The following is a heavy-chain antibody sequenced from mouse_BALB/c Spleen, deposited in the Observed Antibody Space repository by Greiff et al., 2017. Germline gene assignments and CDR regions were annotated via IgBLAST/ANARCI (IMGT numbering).Heavy chain of an antibody. CDR1: GYSFTGYY. CDR3: TRGEVASYYSFDY. D-gene: IGHD3-3*01. V-gene: IGHV1-42*01. CDR2: INPSTGGT. Sequence: EVQLQQSGPELVKPGASVKISCKASGYSFTGYYMHWVKQSPGNGLEWIGEINPSTGGTSYNQKFKGKATLTADKSSSTAYMQLRSLTSEESAVYYCTRGEVASYYSFDYWGQGTSVTVSS. J-gene: IGHJ4*01.